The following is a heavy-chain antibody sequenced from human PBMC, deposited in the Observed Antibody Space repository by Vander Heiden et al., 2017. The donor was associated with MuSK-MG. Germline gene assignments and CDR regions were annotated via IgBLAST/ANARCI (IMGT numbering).Heavy chain of an antibody. CDR3: TRKKEGGNLGAFDL. J-gene: IGHJ3*01. CDR1: HYTFSSFG. V-gene: IGHV1-18*01. Sequence: QVHLVQSGPEVKKAGASVTVSCKASHYTFSSFGISWVRQAPGQGLEWLGWISTDTGEKNYAQKVRGRITLTTSTATSTVNMELRRLRCDDSAVYYCTRKKEGGNLGAFDLWVQGT. CDR2: ISTDTGEK. D-gene: IGHD3-16*01.